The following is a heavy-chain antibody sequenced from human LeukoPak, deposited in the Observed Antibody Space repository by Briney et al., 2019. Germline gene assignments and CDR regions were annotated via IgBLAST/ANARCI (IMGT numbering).Heavy chain of an antibody. Sequence: GASVKVSCKASGYTFTSYGISWVRQAPGQGLEWMGWISAYNGNTNYAQKLQGRVTMTTDTSTSTAYMELRSLRSDDTAVYYCAGDRPYSGSYPPPYFDYWGQGTLVTVSS. CDR3: AGDRPYSGSYPPPYFDY. CDR2: ISAYNGNT. D-gene: IGHD1-26*01. CDR1: GYTFTSYG. V-gene: IGHV1-18*01. J-gene: IGHJ4*02.